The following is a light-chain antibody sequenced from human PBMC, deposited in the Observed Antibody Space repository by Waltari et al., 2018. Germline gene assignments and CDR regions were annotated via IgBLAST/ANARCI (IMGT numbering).Light chain of an antibody. Sequence: SSELTQDPAVSVALGQTVRITCQGDSLRSYYASWYQQKPGQAPVLVIYGKNNRPSGIPDRFFGSSSGNTASLTITGAQAEDEADYYCNSRDSSGNFWVFGGGTKLTVL. J-gene: IGLJ3*02. CDR3: NSRDSSGNFWV. CDR1: SLRSYY. CDR2: GKN. V-gene: IGLV3-19*01.